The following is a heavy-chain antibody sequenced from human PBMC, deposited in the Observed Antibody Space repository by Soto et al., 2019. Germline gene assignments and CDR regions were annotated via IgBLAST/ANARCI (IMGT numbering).Heavy chain of an antibody. Sequence: QVHLVQSGAEVKKPGASVKVPCKGSGYAFTTYGFTWVRQAPGQGLEWMGWISPHNGDTNYAQKLQGRVTVTRDTSTSTAYMELRSLRSDDTAVYYCARGRYGDYWGQGALVTVSS. J-gene: IGHJ4*02. CDR2: ISPHNGDT. D-gene: IGHD1-1*01. V-gene: IGHV1-18*01. CDR1: GYAFTTYG. CDR3: ARGRYGDY.